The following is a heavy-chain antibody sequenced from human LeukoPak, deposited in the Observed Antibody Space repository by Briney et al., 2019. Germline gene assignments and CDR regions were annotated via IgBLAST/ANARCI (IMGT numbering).Heavy chain of an antibody. J-gene: IGHJ4*02. CDR2: INHSGST. Sequence: SETLSLTCAVYGGSFIGFHWNWIRQAPGKGLEWIGDINHSGSTNYNPSLKSRVTISVDTSKNQFSLKLSSVTAADTAVYYCARDYYDTSVYLGHWGQGTLVTVSS. D-gene: IGHD3-22*01. CDR1: GGSFIGFH. V-gene: IGHV4-34*01. CDR3: ARDYYDTSVYLGH.